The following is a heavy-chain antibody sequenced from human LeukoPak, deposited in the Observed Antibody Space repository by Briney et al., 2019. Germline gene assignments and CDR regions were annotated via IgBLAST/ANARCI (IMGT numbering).Heavy chain of an antibody. CDR2: IYTSGST. J-gene: IGHJ6*03. Sequence: PSETLSLTCTVSGGSISSYYWSWIRQPAGKGLEWIGRIYTSGSTNYNPSLKSRVTMSVDTSKNQFSLKLSSVTAADTAVYYFARDRHPRSGWSLYMDVWGKGTTVTVSS. D-gene: IGHD6-19*01. CDR3: ARDRHPRSGWSLYMDV. CDR1: GGSISSYY. V-gene: IGHV4-4*07.